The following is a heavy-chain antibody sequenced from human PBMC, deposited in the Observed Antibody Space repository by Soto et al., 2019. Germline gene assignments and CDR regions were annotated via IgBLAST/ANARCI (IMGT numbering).Heavy chain of an antibody. D-gene: IGHD1-26*01. J-gene: IGHJ4*02. V-gene: IGHV3-23*01. CDR1: GFTFSSYA. CDR2: ISGSGGST. CDR3: AKENSGSYSVAYYFDY. Sequence: GGSLRLSCYASGFTFSSYAMSWVRQAPGKGPQWVSIISGSGGSTYYADSVKGRFTISRDNSKNTLYLQMNSLRAEDTAVYYCAKENSGSYSVAYYFDYWGQGTLVTVSS.